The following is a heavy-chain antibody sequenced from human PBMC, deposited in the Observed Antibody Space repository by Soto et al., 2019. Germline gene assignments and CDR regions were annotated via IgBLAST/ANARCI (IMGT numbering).Heavy chain of an antibody. Sequence: SETLSLTCAVYGGSFSGYYWSWIRQPPGKGLEWIGEINHSGSTNYNPSLKSRVTISVDTSKNQFSLKLSSVTAADTAVYYCARGQKGSSRRGSFDYWGKGTPVTVPS. CDR1: GGSFSGYY. J-gene: IGHJ4*02. CDR2: INHSGST. CDR3: ARGQKGSSRRGSFDY. V-gene: IGHV4-34*01. D-gene: IGHD1-26*01.